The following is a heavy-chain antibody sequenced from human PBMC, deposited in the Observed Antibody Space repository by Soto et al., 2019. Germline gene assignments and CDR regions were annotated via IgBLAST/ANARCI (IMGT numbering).Heavy chain of an antibody. CDR2: IIPILGIA. Sequence: QVQLVQSGAEVKKPGSSVKVSCKASGGTFSSYTISWVRQAPGQGLEWMGRIIPILGIANYAQKFQGRVTIPADKSTSTAYMGLGSLGSEDTAVYYCARDQMGYGDYAPPDYWGQGTLVTVSS. CDR3: ARDQMGYGDYAPPDY. D-gene: IGHD4-17*01. V-gene: IGHV1-69*08. J-gene: IGHJ4*02. CDR1: GGTFSSYT.